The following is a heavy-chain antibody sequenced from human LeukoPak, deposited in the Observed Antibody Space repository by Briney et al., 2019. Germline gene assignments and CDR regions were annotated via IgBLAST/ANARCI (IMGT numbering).Heavy chain of an antibody. CDR1: EFTFSNYA. CDR3: ARGRPHGNDY. CDR2: IASDGSST. V-gene: IGHV3-74*01. Sequence: GGSLRLSCAASEFTFSNYAVHWVRQAPGKGLVWVSRIASDGSSTTYADSVKGRFSISRDNAKNTLYLQMNSLRVEDTAVYYCARGRPHGNDYWGQGTLVTVSS. D-gene: IGHD4-23*01. J-gene: IGHJ4*02.